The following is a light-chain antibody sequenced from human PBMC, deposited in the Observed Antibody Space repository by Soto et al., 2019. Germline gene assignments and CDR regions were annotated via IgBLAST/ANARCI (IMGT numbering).Light chain of an antibody. J-gene: IGLJ3*02. CDR1: NIGGKS. CDR3: HVWDSSSDHVV. Sequence: SYELTQPPSVSVAPGQTARITCGGNNIGGKSVHWYQQKPGQAPVLVVNDVSDRPSGIPERFSGSKSGNTATLTISRVEAGDEADYYCHVWDSSSDHVVFGGGTKLTVL. V-gene: IGLV3-21*02. CDR2: DVS.